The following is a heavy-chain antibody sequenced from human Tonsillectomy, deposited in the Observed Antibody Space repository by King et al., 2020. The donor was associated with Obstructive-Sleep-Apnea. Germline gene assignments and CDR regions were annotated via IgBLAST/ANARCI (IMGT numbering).Heavy chain of an antibody. D-gene: IGHD4-17*01. J-gene: IGHJ4*02. V-gene: IGHV5-51*01. CDR1: GYSFTSYW. CDR3: ARPPTPTTVTAREDYFDY. CDR2: IYPGDSDT. Sequence: VQLVESGAEVKKPGESLTISCKGSGYSFTSYWIGWVRQMPGKGLEWMGIIYPGDSDTRYSPSFQGQVTISADKSISTAYLQWRSLKASDTAMYYCARPPTPTTVTAREDYFDYWGQGTLVTVSS.